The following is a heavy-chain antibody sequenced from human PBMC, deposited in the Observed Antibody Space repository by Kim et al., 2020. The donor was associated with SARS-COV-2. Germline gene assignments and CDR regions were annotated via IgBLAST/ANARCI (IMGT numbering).Heavy chain of an antibody. CDR3: AKDPILYPLPPRMVRGVIRFDP. Sequence: GGSLRLSCAASGFTFSSYAMSWVRQAPGKGLEWVSAISGSGGSTYYADSVKGRFTISRDNSKNTLYLQMNSLRAEDTAVYYCAKDPILYPLPPRMVRGVIRFDPWGQGTLVTVSS. CDR1: GFTFSSYA. CDR2: ISGSGGST. J-gene: IGHJ5*02. D-gene: IGHD3-10*01. V-gene: IGHV3-23*01.